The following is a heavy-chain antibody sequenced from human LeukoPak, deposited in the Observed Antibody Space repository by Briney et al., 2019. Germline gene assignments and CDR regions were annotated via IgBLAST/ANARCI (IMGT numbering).Heavy chain of an antibody. CDR1: GYTLTELS. J-gene: IGHJ4*02. V-gene: IGHV1-24*01. CDR2: FDPEDGET. CDR3: ATGREDTAMATFDY. Sequence: GAPVKVSCKVSGYTLTELSMHWVRQAPGKGLEWMGGFDPEDGETIYAQKFQGRVTMTEDTSTDTAYMELSSLRSEDTAVYYCATGREDTAMATFDYWGQGTLVTVSS. D-gene: IGHD5-18*01.